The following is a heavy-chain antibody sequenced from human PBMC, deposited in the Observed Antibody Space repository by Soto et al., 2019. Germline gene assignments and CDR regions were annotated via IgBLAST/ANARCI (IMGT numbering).Heavy chain of an antibody. CDR1: GYTFTSYG. D-gene: IGHD3-16*02. CDR3: ARGGMITFGGVIDRNWFDP. CDR2: ISAYNGNT. Sequence: QVQLVQSGAEVKKPGASVKVSCKASGYTFTSYGISWVRQAPGQGLEWMGWISAYNGNTNYAQKLQGRVTMTTDTATSTGYMGVRSLRSAATAVYYCARGGMITFGGVIDRNWFDPWGQGTLVTVSS. J-gene: IGHJ5*02. V-gene: IGHV1-18*01.